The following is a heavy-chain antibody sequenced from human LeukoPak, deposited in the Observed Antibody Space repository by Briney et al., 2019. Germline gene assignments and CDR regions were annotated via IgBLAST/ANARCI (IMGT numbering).Heavy chain of an antibody. CDR3: AKASYSGYDFFDY. V-gene: IGHV3-23*01. CDR1: GFTFSSYA. D-gene: IGHD5-12*01. Sequence: PGGSLRPSCAASGFTFSSYAMSWVRQAPGKGLEWVSPISGSGGGTYYADSVKGRFTISRDNSKNTLYLQMDSLRAEDTAVYYCAKASYSGYDFFDYWGQGTLVTVSS. J-gene: IGHJ4*02. CDR2: ISGSGGGT.